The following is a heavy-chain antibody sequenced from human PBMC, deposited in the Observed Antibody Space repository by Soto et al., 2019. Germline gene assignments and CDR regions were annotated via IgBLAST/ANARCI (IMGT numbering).Heavy chain of an antibody. Sequence: GGSLRLSCAASGFTVSSNYMSWVRQAPEKGLEWVSVIYSGGITFYADSVKGRFTISRDNSKNTLYLQMNNLRGEDTAVYYCVRDFGSSSEGGMDVWGQGTTVTVSS. J-gene: IGHJ6*02. CDR3: VRDFGSSSEGGMDV. V-gene: IGHV3-53*01. CDR1: GFTVSSNY. CDR2: IYSGGIT. D-gene: IGHD6-6*01.